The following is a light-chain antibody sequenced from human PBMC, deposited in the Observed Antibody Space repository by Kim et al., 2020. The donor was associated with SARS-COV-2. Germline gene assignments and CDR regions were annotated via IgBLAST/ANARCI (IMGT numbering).Light chain of an antibody. CDR2: EKN. J-gene: IGLJ3*02. CDR3: NSRESGVNHVV. CDR1: SLRSYY. V-gene: IGLV3-19*01. Sequence: ALGQTVRHPCQGDSLRSYYASWYQQKPAQAPVLVIYEKNNRPSGIPDRFSGSSAGNTASLTITGAQAEDEADYYCNSRESGVNHVVFGGGTQLTVL.